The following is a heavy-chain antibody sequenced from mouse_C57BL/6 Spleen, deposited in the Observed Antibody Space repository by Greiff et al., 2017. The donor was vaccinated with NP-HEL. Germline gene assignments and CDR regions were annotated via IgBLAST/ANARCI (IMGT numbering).Heavy chain of an antibody. V-gene: IGHV10-1*01. CDR3: VYGIYAMDY. Sequence: EVHLVESGGGLVQPKGSLKLSCAASGFSFNTYAMNWVRQAPGKGLEWVARIRSKSNNYATYYADSVKDRFTISRDDSESMLYLQMNNLKTEDTAMYYCVYGIYAMDYWGQGTSVTVSS. D-gene: IGHD2-1*01. CDR1: GFSFNTYA. J-gene: IGHJ4*01. CDR2: IRSKSNNYAT.